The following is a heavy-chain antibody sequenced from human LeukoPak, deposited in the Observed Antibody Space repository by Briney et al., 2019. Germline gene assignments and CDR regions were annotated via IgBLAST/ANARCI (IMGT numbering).Heavy chain of an antibody. V-gene: IGHV4-34*01. CDR3: ATAGPYYDILTGYSTTRGAFDI. D-gene: IGHD3-9*01. CDR2: INHSGST. Sequence: PSETLSLTCAVYGGSFSGYYWSWIRQPPGKGLEWIGEINHSGSTNYNPSLKSRVTISIDTSKNQFSLKLSSVTAADTAVYYCATAGPYYDILTGYSTTRGAFDIWGQGTMVTVSS. J-gene: IGHJ3*02. CDR1: GGSFSGYY.